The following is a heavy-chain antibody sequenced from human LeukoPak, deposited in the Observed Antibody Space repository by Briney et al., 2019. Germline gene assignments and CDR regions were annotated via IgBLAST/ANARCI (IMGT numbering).Heavy chain of an antibody. CDR3: AKTPVGLKTILVFDY. J-gene: IGHJ4*02. CDR1: GFTFDDYA. CDR2: ISWNSGSI. D-gene: IGHD4/OR15-4a*01. Sequence: GRSLRLSCAASGFTFDDYAMHWVRQAPGKGLEGGSGISWNSGSIGYADSVKGRFTISRDNAKNSLYLQMNSLRAEDTALYDCAKTPVGLKTILVFDYWGQGTLVTVSS. V-gene: IGHV3-9*01.